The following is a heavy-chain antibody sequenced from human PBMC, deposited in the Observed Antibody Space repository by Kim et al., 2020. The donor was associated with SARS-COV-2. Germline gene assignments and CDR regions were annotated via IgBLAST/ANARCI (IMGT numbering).Heavy chain of an antibody. D-gene: IGHD3-22*01. CDR3: ARMPERDYYDSSGYYYSRYYYGMDV. V-gene: IGHV2-70*01. CDR1: GFSLSTSGMC. J-gene: IGHJ6*02. CDR2: IDWDDDK. Sequence: SGPTLVNPTQTLTLTCTFSGFSLSTSGMCVSWIRQPPGKALEWLALIDWDDDKYYSTSLKTRLTISKDTSKNQVVLTMTNMDPVDTATYYCARMPERDYYDSSGYYYSRYYYGMDVWGQGTTVTVSS.